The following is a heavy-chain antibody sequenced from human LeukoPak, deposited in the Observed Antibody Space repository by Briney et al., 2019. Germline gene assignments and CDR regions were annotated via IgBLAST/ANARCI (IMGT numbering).Heavy chain of an antibody. V-gene: IGHV1-69*05. J-gene: IGHJ4*02. Sequence: GASVKVSCKASGGTFSSYAISWVRQAPGQGLEWMGGIIPIFGTANYAQKFQGRVTITTDESTSTAYMELSSLRSEDTAVYYCAREGPMVRGVGGYFDYWGQGTLVTVSS. D-gene: IGHD3-10*01. CDR3: AREGPMVRGVGGYFDY. CDR2: IIPIFGTA. CDR1: GGTFSSYA.